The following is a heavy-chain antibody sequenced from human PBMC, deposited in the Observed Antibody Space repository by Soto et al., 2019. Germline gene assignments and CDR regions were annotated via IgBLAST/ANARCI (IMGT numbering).Heavy chain of an antibody. D-gene: IGHD6-13*01. J-gene: IGHJ4*02. CDR1: GGSFSGYY. CDR2: INHSGST. Sequence: SETLSLTCAVYGGSFSGYYWSWIRQPPGKGLEWIGEINHSGSTNYNPSLKSRVTISVDTSKNQFSLKLSSVTAADTAVYYCARVLYVGQQLVLSFDYWGQGTLVTVSS. V-gene: IGHV4-34*01. CDR3: ARVLYVGQQLVLSFDY.